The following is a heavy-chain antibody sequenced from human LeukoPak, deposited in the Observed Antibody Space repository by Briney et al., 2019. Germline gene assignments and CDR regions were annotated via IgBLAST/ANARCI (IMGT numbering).Heavy chain of an antibody. CDR1: GGSISSSSYY. J-gene: IGHJ3*02. D-gene: IGHD6-6*01. CDR3: AREYSSSSGAFDI. V-gene: IGHV4-39*07. CDR2: IYYSGST. Sequence: SETLSLTCTVSGGSISSSSYYWGWIRQPPGKGLEWIGSIYYSGSTYYNPSLKSRVTISVETSKNQFSPKLSSVTAADAAVYYCAREYSSSSGAFDIWGQGTMVTVSS.